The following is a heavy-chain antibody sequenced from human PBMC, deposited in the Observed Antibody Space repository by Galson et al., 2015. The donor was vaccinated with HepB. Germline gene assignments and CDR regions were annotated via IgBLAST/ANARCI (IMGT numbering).Heavy chain of an antibody. CDR1: GFIFSTYS. J-gene: IGHJ4*02. Sequence: SLRLSCAASGFIFSTYSLNWVRQAPGKGLEWVSSISTNSAYIHYADSVKGRFTISRDDAKNSLYLQMNSLRAEDTAVYCCTCDPQNYFWRSFDYWGQGTLVTVSS. D-gene: IGHD3-16*01. CDR3: TCDPQNYFWRSFDY. CDR2: ISTNSAYI. V-gene: IGHV3-21*01.